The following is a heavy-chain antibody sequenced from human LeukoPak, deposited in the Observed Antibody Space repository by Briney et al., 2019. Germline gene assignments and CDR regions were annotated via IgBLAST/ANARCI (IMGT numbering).Heavy chain of an antibody. CDR3: ARDYGSGSYSWFDP. J-gene: IGHJ5*02. CDR1: GFTFSTYG. D-gene: IGHD3-10*01. CDR2: ISGNGGST. Sequence: PGGSLRLSCAASGFTFSTYGMSWVRQAPGKGLEWVSAISGNGGSTYYADSVKGRFTISRDNSKNTLYLQMNSLRAEDTAVYYCARDYGSGSYSWFDPWGQGTLVTVSS. V-gene: IGHV3-23*01.